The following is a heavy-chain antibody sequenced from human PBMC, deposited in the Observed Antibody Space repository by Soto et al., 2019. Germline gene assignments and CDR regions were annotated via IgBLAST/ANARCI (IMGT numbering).Heavy chain of an antibody. J-gene: IGHJ6*02. CDR3: AMVDVYVTPTPQDV. Sequence: QVQLVQSGAEVKNPGASVKVSCKASGYRFTSYGIGWVRQAPGQGLEWMGWINAYNGNTNYAQNLQGRVTLTTDTSTSTAYKELRSLRSNDTAVYYCAMVDVYVTPTPQDVWGQGTMVTVSS. V-gene: IGHV1-18*01. CDR2: INAYNGNT. CDR1: GYRFTSYG. D-gene: IGHD3-16*01.